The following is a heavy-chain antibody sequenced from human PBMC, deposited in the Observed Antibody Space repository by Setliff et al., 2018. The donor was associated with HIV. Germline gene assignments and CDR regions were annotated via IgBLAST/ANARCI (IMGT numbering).Heavy chain of an antibody. D-gene: IGHD3-3*01. CDR3: ARLRIMIFGAIMADDAFDI. CDR2: IYPGDSDT. V-gene: IGHV5-51*01. CDR1: GYSFTSYW. J-gene: IGHJ3*02. Sequence: PGESLKISCKGSGYSFTSYWIGWVRQMPGKGLEWMGIIYPGDSDTRYSPSFQGQVTISADKSISTAYLQWSSLKASDTAMYYCARLRIMIFGAIMADDAFDIWGQGTTVTVS.